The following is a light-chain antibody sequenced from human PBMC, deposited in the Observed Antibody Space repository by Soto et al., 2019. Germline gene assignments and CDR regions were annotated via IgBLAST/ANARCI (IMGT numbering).Light chain of an antibody. J-gene: IGLJ3*02. CDR2: EVT. V-gene: IGLV2-14*01. CDR3: SSYSSVTTLWV. CDR1: SNDVGTYNY. Sequence: QSALTQPASVSGSPGQSITISCTGSSNDVGTYNYVSWYQHHPGKAPKLMIYEVTNRPSGVSNRFSGSKSGNTASLTVSGLQAEDEADYYCSSYSSVTTLWVFGGGTKLTVL.